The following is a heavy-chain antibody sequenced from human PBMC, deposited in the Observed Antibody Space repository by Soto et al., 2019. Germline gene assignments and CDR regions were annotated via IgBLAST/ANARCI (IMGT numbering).Heavy chain of an antibody. CDR1: GGSISSYY. CDR3: ARVITIFGVVMANWFDP. J-gene: IGHJ5*02. CDR2: IYTSGST. D-gene: IGHD3-3*01. Sequence: PSATLSLTCTVSGGSISSYYWSWIRQPAGKGVEWIGRIYTSGSTNYNPSLKSRVTMSVDTSKNQFSLKLSSVTAADTAVYYCARVITIFGVVMANWFDPWGQGTLVTVS. V-gene: IGHV4-4*07.